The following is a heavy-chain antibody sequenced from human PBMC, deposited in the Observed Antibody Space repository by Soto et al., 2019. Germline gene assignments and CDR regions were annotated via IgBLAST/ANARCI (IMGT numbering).Heavy chain of an antibody. CDR3: AREGDRWLQLVFDY. CDR1: GFTFSSYA. CDR2: ISYDGSNK. D-gene: IGHD1-1*01. V-gene: IGHV3-30-3*01. Sequence: QVQLVESGGGVVQPGRSLRHSCAASGFTFSSYAMHWVRQAPGKGLEWVAVISYDGSNKYYADSVKGRFTISRDNSKNTLYLQMNSLRAEDTAVYYCAREGDRWLQLVFDYWGQGTLVTVSS. J-gene: IGHJ4*02.